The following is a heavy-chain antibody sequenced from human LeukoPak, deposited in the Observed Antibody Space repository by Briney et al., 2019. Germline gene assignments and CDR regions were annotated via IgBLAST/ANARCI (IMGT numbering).Heavy chain of an antibody. V-gene: IGHV4-30-4*01. CDR3: ARGSGLLWFGEPYFQH. D-gene: IGHD3-10*01. CDR1: GGSISSGDYY. Sequence: SQTLSLTCTVSGGSISSGDYYWSWIRHPPGKGLEWIGYIYYSGSTYYNPSLKSRVTISVDTSKNQFSLKLSSVTAADTAVYYCARGSGLLWFGEPYFQHWGQGTLVTVSS. CDR2: IYYSGST. J-gene: IGHJ1*01.